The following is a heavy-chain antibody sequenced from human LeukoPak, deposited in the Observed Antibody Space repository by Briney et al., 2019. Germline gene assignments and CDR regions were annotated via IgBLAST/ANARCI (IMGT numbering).Heavy chain of an antibody. D-gene: IGHD4-17*01. CDR1: GYTFTGYY. V-gene: IGHV1-2*02. CDR2: INPNSGGT. J-gene: IGHJ6*03. Sequence: GASVKVSCKASGYTFTGYYMHWVRRAPGQGLEWMGWINPNSGGTNYAQKFQGRVTMTRDTSISTAYMELSRLRSDDTAVYYCARGGDYGDYYYYYMDVWGKGTTVTVSS. CDR3: ARGGDYGDYYYYYMDV.